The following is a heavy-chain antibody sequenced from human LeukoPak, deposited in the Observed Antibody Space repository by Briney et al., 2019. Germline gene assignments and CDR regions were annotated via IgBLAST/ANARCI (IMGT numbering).Heavy chain of an antibody. CDR3: AMDYYDSNGYSRGWDY. D-gene: IGHD3-22*01. CDR2: SLTHGSDV. J-gene: IGHJ4*02. Sequence: PGKSLRLSCAASGFTFTSLPLHWVRQAPGKGLEWVALSLTHGSDVYYADSVKGRFTVFSDNSKKTVYLQMDSLRAEDTAVYHCAMDYYDSNGYSRGWDYWGQGTLVTVS. CDR1: GFTFTSLP. V-gene: IGHV3-30*04.